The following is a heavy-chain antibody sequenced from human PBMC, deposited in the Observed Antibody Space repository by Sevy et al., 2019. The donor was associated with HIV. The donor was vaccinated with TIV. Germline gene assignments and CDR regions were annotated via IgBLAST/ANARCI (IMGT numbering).Heavy chain of an antibody. Sequence: GGSLRLSCAASGFTFREAWMSWVRQAPGKGLEWVGRIKSKTDAATRDFAAPVRGRFSISRDDSANTVYLVMNNLKPEDTGVYYCAAGTGSSDSDYWGQGTLVTVSS. CDR3: AAGTGSSDSDY. CDR1: GFTFREAW. V-gene: IGHV3-15*01. CDR2: IKSKTDAATR. D-gene: IGHD1-26*01. J-gene: IGHJ4*02.